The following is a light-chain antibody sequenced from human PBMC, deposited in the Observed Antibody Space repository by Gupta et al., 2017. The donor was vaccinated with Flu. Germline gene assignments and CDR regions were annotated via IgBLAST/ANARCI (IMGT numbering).Light chain of an antibody. J-gene: IGKJ5*01. CDR2: GAS. V-gene: IGKV3-20*01. Sequence: EIVLTQSPGTLSLSPGERATLSCRASQSVSSSYLAWYKQKPGQAPRLLIYGASSRDTGIPDRFSGSGYGTDFTLTISRLEPEDFAVYYCQQYGNSPPITFGQGTQLE. CDR3: QQYGNSPPIT. CDR1: QSVSSSY.